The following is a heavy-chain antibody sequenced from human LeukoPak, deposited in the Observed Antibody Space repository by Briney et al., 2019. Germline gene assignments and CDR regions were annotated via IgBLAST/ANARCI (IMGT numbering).Heavy chain of an antibody. CDR2: IPYDGNNK. CDR3: ARESGVLRGYSYGQ. D-gene: IGHD5-18*01. V-gene: IGHV3-30*19. J-gene: IGHJ4*02. CDR1: GFTFSSYA. Sequence: GGSLRLSCAASGFTFSSYAMHWVRQAPGKGLEWVAVIPYDGNNKKYADSVKGRFTISRDNSKNTLYLQMNSLRAEDTAVYYCARESGVLRGYSYGQWGQGILVTVSS.